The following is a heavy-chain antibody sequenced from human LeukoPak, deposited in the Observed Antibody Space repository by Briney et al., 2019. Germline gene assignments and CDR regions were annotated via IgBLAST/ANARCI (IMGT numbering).Heavy chain of an antibody. J-gene: IGHJ4*02. D-gene: IGHD6-6*01. CDR2: INSSSSYI. V-gene: IGHV3-21*01. CDR1: GLSLSSYR. CDR3: ARVYQVEYSSSSGAYYFDY. Sequence: GGSLRLSFAAHGLSLSSYRMNWVRQAPGKGLEWVSSINSSSSYIYYADSVKGRFTISRDNAKNSLYLPTNSLRGERTSVHYCARVYQVEYSSSSGAYYFDYGGQGTLVTVSS.